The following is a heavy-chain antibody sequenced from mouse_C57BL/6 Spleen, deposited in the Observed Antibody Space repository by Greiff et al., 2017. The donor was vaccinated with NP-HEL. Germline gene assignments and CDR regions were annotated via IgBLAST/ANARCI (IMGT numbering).Heavy chain of an antibody. Sequence: QVQLKQPGAELVKPGASVKLSCKASGYTFTSYWMHWVKQRPGRGLEWIGRIDPNSGGTKYNEKFKSKATLPVVKPSSTAYMQLSSRTSEDSAVDDCAVYDYDEDVPWFAYWGQGTLVTVSA. D-gene: IGHD2-4*01. CDR2: IDPNSGGT. V-gene: IGHV1-72*01. CDR1: GYTFTSYW. CDR3: AVYDYDEDVPWFAY. J-gene: IGHJ3*01.